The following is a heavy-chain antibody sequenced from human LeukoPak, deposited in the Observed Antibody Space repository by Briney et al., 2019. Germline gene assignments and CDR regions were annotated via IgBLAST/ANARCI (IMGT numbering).Heavy chain of an antibody. J-gene: IGHJ4*02. D-gene: IGHD5-12*01. Sequence: GGSLRLSCAASGFTFSSYWMSWVRQAPGKGLEWVANIKQDGSEKYYVDSVKGRFTISRDNAKNSLYLQMNSLRAEDTAVYYCARAVATTLMNYFDYWGQGTLVTVSS. CDR3: ARAVATTLMNYFDY. V-gene: IGHV3-7*01. CDR2: IKQDGSEK. CDR1: GFTFSSYW.